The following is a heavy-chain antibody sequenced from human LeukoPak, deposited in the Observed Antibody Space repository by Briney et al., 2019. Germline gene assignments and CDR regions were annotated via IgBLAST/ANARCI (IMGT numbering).Heavy chain of an antibody. CDR1: GGTFSSYA. J-gene: IGHJ5*02. CDR2: IIPIFGTA. V-gene: IGHV1-69*13. D-gene: IGHD2-15*01. CDR3: AQGGYCSGGSCYSGWFDP. Sequence: SVKVSCKASGGTFSSYAISWVRQAPGQGLEWMGGIIPIFGTANYAQKLQGRVTITADESTSTAYMELSSLRSEDTAVYYCAQGGYCSGGSCYSGWFDPWGQGTLVTVSS.